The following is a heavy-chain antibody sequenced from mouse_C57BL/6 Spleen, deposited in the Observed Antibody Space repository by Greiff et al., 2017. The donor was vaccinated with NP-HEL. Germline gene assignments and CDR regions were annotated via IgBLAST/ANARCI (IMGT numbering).Heavy chain of an antibody. V-gene: IGHV7-3*01. CDR3: ARYPTNWAYFDY. J-gene: IGHJ2*01. CDR1: GFTFTDYY. Sequence: EVMLVESGGGLVQPGGSLSLSCAASGFTFTDYYMSWVRQPPGQALEWLGFIRNKANGYTTGYSASVKGQFTISRDTSPNILYLQMNALRAEDSATYYDARYPTNWAYFDYWGQGTTLTVSS. CDR2: IRNKANGYTT. D-gene: IGHD4-1*01.